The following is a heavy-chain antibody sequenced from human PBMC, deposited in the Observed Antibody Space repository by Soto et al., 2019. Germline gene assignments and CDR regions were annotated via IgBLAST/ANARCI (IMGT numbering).Heavy chain of an antibody. J-gene: IGHJ3*02. CDR2: IIPILGIA. CDR1: GGTFSSYT. Sequence: SVKVSCKASGGTFSSYTIIWVRKANGQGLEWMGRIIPILGIANYAQKFQGRVTITADKSTSTAYMELSSLRSEDTAVYYCAREDCSGGSCYDGDYAFDIWGQGTMVTVSS. CDR3: AREDCSGGSCYDGDYAFDI. V-gene: IGHV1-69*04. D-gene: IGHD2-15*01.